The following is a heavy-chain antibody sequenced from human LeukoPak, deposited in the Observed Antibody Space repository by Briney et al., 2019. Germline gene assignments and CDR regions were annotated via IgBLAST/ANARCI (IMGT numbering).Heavy chain of an antibody. V-gene: IGHV5-51*01. J-gene: IGHJ5*02. D-gene: IGHD3-16*01. CDR2: IYPGDSDA. CDR3: ARQITFGGVEFDP. Sequence: GESRKISCKGSGYSFTTYWIGWVRQMPGKGLEWMGIIYPGDSDARYGPSFQGQVTISVDKSINTAYLQWSSLKASDTAMYYCARQITFGGVEFDPWGQGTLVTVSS. CDR1: GYSFTTYW.